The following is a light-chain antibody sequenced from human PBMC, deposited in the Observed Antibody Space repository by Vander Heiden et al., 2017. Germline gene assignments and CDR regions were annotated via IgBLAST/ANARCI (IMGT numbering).Light chain of an antibody. CDR3: HQYGSSPPFT. CDR2: GAS. CDR1: QSVSSNY. V-gene: IGKV3-20*01. J-gene: IGKJ3*01. Sequence: EIVLTQSPGTLSLSPGERATLSCRASQSVSSNYLAWYQQKPGQAPRLLIYGASSRATGIPDRFSGSGSGTDFTLTISRLEPEDFAVYYCHQYGSSPPFTFGHGTKVDSK.